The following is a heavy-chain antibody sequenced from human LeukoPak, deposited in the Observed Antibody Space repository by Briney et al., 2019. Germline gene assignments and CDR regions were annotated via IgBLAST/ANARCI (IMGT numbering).Heavy chain of an antibody. CDR2: ISSSGSTI. J-gene: IGHJ4*02. CDR3: ARERSGSPY. Sequence: GGSLRLSCAASGFTFSSYEMNWVRQAPGKGLEWVSYISSSGSTIYYADSVKGRFTISRDNAKNSLYPQMNSLRAEDTAVYYCARERSGSPYWGQGTLVTVSS. V-gene: IGHV3-48*03. CDR1: GFTFSSYE. D-gene: IGHD3-10*01.